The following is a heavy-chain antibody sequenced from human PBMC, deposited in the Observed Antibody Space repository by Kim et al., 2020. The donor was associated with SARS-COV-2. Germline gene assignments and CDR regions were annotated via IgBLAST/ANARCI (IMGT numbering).Heavy chain of an antibody. J-gene: IGHJ5*02. CDR2: ISSSSSTI. Sequence: GGSLRLSCAASGFTFSSYSMNWVRQAPGKGLEWVSYISSSSSTIYYADSVKGRFTISRDNAKNSLYLQMNSLRAEDTAVYYCARGIAAAGHPGFDPWGQGTLVTVSS. CDR3: ARGIAAAGHPGFDP. V-gene: IGHV3-48*04. CDR1: GFTFSSYS. D-gene: IGHD6-13*01.